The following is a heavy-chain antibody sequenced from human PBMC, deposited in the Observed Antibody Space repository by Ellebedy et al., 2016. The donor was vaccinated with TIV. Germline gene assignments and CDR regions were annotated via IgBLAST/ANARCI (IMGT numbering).Heavy chain of an antibody. CDR3: ARADRPYYYDSSGYYAFDI. D-gene: IGHD3-22*01. CDR1: AGTFSSYA. J-gene: IGHJ3*02. CDR2: IIPIFGTA. Sequence: AASVKVSCKASAGTFSSYAISWVRQAPGQGLAWMGGIIPIFGTANYAQKFQGRVTITADESTSTAYMELSSLRSEDTAVYYCARADRPYYYDSSGYYAFDIWGQGTMVTVSS. V-gene: IGHV1-69*13.